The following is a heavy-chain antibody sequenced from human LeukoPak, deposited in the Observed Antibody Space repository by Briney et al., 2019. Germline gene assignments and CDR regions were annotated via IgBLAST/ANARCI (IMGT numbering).Heavy chain of an antibody. CDR1: GGSISSGDYY. J-gene: IGHJ4*02. D-gene: IGHD3-3*01. Sequence: SETLSLTCTVSGGSISSGDYYWSWVRQPPGKGLEWIGYIYYSGSTYYNPSLKSRVTISVDTSKNQFSLKLSSVTAADTAVYYCARVGTYYDFWSGYYNRVYFDYWGQGTLVTVSS. V-gene: IGHV4-30-4*01. CDR2: IYYSGST. CDR3: ARVGTYYDFWSGYYNRVYFDY.